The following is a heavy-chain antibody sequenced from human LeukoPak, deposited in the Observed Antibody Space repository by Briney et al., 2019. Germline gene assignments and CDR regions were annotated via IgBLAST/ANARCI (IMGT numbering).Heavy chain of an antibody. Sequence: GGSLRLSCAASGFTFDDYAMHWVRQAPGKGLEWVSGISWNSGSIGYADSVKGRFTISRENAKNSLYLQMNSLRAGDTAVYYCAREMGDKYSSSWALDLWGRGTLVTVSS. D-gene: IGHD6-13*01. CDR2: ISWNSGSI. CDR3: AREMGDKYSSSWALDL. CDR1: GFTFDDYA. V-gene: IGHV3-9*01. J-gene: IGHJ2*01.